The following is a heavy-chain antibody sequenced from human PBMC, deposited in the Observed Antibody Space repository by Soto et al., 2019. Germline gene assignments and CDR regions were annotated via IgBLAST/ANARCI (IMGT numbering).Heavy chain of an antibody. CDR1: GLTFSSSA. CDR3: AKFRGMTYGEYHLDY. Sequence: PGGSLRLSCAASGLTFSSSAMNWVRQAPGKGLEWVSTISGSGSSTYYADSAKGRFTISRDNSKNTLYLQMNTLRAEDTAVYYCAKFRGMTYGEYHLDYWGQGTLVTVSS. V-gene: IGHV3-23*01. J-gene: IGHJ4*02. CDR2: ISGSGSST. D-gene: IGHD4-17*01.